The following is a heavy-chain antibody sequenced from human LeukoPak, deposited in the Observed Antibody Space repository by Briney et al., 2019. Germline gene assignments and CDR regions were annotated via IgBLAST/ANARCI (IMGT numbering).Heavy chain of an antibody. CDR1: GGSISSYY. V-gene: IGHV4-59*01. J-gene: IGHJ1*01. CDR3: AGLLKCSGGICYSVEYFQH. CDR2: IYYSGST. D-gene: IGHD2-15*01. Sequence: SETLSLTCTVSGGSISSYYWSWIRQPPGKGLEWIGYIYYSGSTNYNPSLRSRVTISVDTSKNQFSLKLSSVTAADTAVYYCAGLLKCSGGICYSVEYFQHWGQGTLVTVSS.